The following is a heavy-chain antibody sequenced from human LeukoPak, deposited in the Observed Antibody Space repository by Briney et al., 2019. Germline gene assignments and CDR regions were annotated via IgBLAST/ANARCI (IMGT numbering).Heavy chain of an antibody. CDR3: ARDTRSHYYYGMDV. V-gene: IGHV3-53*01. CDR1: GFTVSSNY. Sequence: GGSLRLSCAASGFTVSSNYMSWVRQAPGKGLEWVSVIYSGGSTYYADSVKGRFTISRDNSKNTLYLQMNSLRAENTAVYYCARDTRSHYYYGMDVWGQGTTVTVSS. J-gene: IGHJ6*02. D-gene: IGHD6-19*01. CDR2: IYSGGST.